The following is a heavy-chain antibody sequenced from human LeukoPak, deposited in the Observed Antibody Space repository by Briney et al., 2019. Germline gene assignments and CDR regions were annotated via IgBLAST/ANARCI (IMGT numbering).Heavy chain of an antibody. V-gene: IGHV4-4*02. D-gene: IGHD6-13*01. J-gene: IGHJ4*02. Sequence: SETLSLTCAVSGGSISSSNWWSWVRQPPGKGLEWIGEIYHSGSANYNPSLKSRVTISVDKSKNQFSLKLSSVTAADTAVYYCARVDSSWKLFDYWGQGTLVTVSS. CDR1: GGSISSSNW. CDR2: IYHSGSA. CDR3: ARVDSSWKLFDY.